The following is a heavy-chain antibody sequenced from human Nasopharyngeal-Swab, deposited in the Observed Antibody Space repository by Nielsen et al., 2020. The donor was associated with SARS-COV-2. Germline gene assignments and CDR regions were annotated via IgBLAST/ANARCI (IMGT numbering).Heavy chain of an antibody. J-gene: IGHJ3*02. CDR2: ISSSSSYI. CDR3: ARDNDAFDI. Sequence: WIRQPPGKGLEWVSSISSSSSYIYYADSVKGRFTIPRDNAKNSLYLQMNSLRAEDTAVYYCARDNDAFDIWGQGTMVTVSS. V-gene: IGHV3-21*01.